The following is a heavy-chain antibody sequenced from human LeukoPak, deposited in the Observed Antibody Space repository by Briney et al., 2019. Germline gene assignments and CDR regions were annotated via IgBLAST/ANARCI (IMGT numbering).Heavy chain of an antibody. V-gene: IGHV4-4*07. J-gene: IGHJ1*01. CDR2: IYPSGST. CDR3: ASVALLEYFQH. CDR1: GGSIGSYY. Sequence: SETLSLTCTVSGGSIGSYYWSWIRQPAGKGLEWIGRIYPSGSTNYNPSLKSRVTMSVDTSKNQFSLKLSSVTAADTAVYYCASVALLEYFQHWGQGTLVTVSS.